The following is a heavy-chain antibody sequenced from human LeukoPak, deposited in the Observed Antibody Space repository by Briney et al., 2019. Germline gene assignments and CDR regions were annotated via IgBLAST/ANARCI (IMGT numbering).Heavy chain of an antibody. Sequence: PGGSLRLSCAASGFTVSSNYMSWVRQAPGKGLEWVSVIYSGGSTYYADSVKGRFTISRDNSKNTLYLQMNSLRAEDTAVYYCAPITIFGVVKNDDAFDIWGQGTMVTVSS. CDR2: IYSGGST. D-gene: IGHD3-3*01. CDR3: APITIFGVVKNDDAFDI. V-gene: IGHV3-53*01. CDR1: GFTVSSNY. J-gene: IGHJ3*02.